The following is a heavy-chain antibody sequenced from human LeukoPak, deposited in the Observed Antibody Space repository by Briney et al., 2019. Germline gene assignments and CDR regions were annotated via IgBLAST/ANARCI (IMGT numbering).Heavy chain of an antibody. CDR1: GYTFTSYA. CDR2: INTNTGNP. V-gene: IGHV7-4-1*02. CDR3: ARGGVDGSGSYYYYYYYDGMDV. J-gene: IGHJ6*02. D-gene: IGHD3-10*01. Sequence: GASVKVSCKASGYTFTSYAMNWVRQAPGQGLEWMGWINTNTGNPTYAQGFTVRFVFSLDTSVSTAYLQISSLKAEDTAVYYCARGGVDGSGSYYYYYYYDGMDVWGQGTTVTVSS.